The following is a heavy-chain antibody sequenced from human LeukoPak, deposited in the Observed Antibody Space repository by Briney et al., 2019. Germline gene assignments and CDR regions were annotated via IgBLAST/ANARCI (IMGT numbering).Heavy chain of an antibody. V-gene: IGHV3-74*01. Sequence: GGSLRLSCVASGFTFSGSWMHWVRQAPGKGLVWVSRISSDGSATTYADSVKGRFTIYRDNAKNTLYLQMSSLRADDTAVYYCAREWGFHFGYWGQGTLVTVSS. J-gene: IGHJ4*02. CDR2: ISSDGSAT. CDR1: GFTFSGSW. CDR3: AREWGFHFGY. D-gene: IGHD3-16*01.